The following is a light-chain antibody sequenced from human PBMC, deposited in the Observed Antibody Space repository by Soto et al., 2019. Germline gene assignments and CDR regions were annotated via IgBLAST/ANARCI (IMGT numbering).Light chain of an antibody. J-gene: IGKJ1*01. CDR3: QQSSGIPPT. CDR2: VAS. V-gene: IGKV1-39*01. CDR1: QDVENF. Sequence: DIPMTQSPSSLSASVGDRVIMTCRASQDVENFLNWYQQKPGKPPRLLVYVASTLQSGVPSRFSGTGSGTDFTLTISSLHPDDFATYYCQQSSGIPPTFGQGTKVEIK.